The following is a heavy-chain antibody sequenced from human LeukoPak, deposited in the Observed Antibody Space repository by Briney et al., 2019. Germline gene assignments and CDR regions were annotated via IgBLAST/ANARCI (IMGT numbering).Heavy chain of an antibody. CDR1: VDSVSSNSAA. Sequence: SQTLSLTCAISVDSVSSNSAAWNWIRQSPSRGIGWVGRTYYRSKWYNDYAVSVKSRITINPDTSKNQFSLQLNSVTPEDTAVYYCARDGVRGYSGYAPEYYYYMDVWGKGTTVTVSS. J-gene: IGHJ6*03. V-gene: IGHV6-1*01. D-gene: IGHD5-12*01. CDR3: ARDGVRGYSGYAPEYYYYMDV. CDR2: TYYRSKWYN.